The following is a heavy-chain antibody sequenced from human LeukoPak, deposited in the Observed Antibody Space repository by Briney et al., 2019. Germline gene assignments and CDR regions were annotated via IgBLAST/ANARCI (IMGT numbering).Heavy chain of an antibody. CDR2: MNPNSGNT. CDR3: ARGRGSGHKENWSDP. Sequence: GASVKVSCKASGYTFTTYDINWVRQATGQGLEWMGWMNPNSGNTGYAQKFQGRVTMTRNTSISTAYMELSSLRSEDTAVYYCARGRGSGHKENWSDPWGQGTLVTVYS. D-gene: IGHD6-19*01. J-gene: IGHJ5*02. V-gene: IGHV1-8*01. CDR1: GYTFTTYD.